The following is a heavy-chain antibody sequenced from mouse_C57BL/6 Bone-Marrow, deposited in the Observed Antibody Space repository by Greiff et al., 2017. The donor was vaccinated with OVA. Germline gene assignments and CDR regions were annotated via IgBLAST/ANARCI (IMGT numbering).Heavy chain of an antibody. CDR2: IDPSDSYT. Sequence: QVQLQQPGAELVKPGASVKLSCKASGYTFTSYWMQWVKQRPGQGLEWIGEIDPSDSYTTYNQKFKGKATLTVDTSSSTAYMQLSSLTSEDSAVYYCAREGYGSSLYWDFDVWGTGTTVTVSS. CDR3: AREGYGSSLYWDFDV. CDR1: GYTFTSYW. D-gene: IGHD1-1*01. V-gene: IGHV1-50*01. J-gene: IGHJ1*03.